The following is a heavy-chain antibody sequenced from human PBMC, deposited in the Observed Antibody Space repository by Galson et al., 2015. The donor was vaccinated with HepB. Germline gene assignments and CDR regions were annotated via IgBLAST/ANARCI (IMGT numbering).Heavy chain of an antibody. D-gene: IGHD6-19*01. CDR1: GFIFSGYA. J-gene: IGHJ4*02. CDR3: AKSVWQWLVLDY. Sequence: SLRLSCAGSGFIFSGYAMNWVRQAPGKGLEWVAAISRTSSYIYYAESVKGRFTISRDNAKDSVYLQMDSLRPDDTAVYYCAKSVWQWLVLDYWGQGTLVTVSS. CDR2: ISRTSSYI. V-gene: IGHV3-21*01.